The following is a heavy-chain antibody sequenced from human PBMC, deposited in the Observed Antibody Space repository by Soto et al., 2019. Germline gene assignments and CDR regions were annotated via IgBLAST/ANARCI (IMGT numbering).Heavy chain of an antibody. J-gene: IGHJ4*02. D-gene: IGHD3-10*01. CDR3: ARLLWFGEPNHFDY. CDR1: GGSISSYY. V-gene: IGHV4-4*07. Sequence: PSETLSLTCTVSGGSISSYYWSWIRQPAGKGLEWIGRIYTSGSTNYNPSLKSRVTMSVDTSKNQFSLKLSSVTAADTAVYYCARLLWFGEPNHFDYWGQGTLVTVSS. CDR2: IYTSGST.